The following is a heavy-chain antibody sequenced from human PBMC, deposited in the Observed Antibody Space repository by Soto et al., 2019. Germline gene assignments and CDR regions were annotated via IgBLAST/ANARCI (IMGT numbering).Heavy chain of an antibody. J-gene: IGHJ4*02. Sequence: GSQILSCGASEVTFIRYSMNWVRQAPGKGLEWVSSISSTTNYIYYGDSMKGRFTISRDNAKNSLYLEMNSLRAEDTAVYYCARESEDLTSNFDYWGQGTLVTVSS. CDR2: ISSTTNYI. CDR1: EVTFIRYS. CDR3: ARESEDLTSNFDY. V-gene: IGHV3-21*06.